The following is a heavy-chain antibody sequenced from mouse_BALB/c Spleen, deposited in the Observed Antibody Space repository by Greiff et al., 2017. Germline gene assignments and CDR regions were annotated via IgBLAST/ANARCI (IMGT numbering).Heavy chain of an antibody. CDR1: GYSFTGYF. CDR2: INPYNGDT. D-gene: IGHD1-1*02. CDR3: AVYGFAY. V-gene: IGHV1-20*02. Sequence: VQLQQSGPELVKPGASVKISCKASGYSFTGYFMNWVMQSHGKSLEWIGRINPYNGDTFYNQKFKGKATLTVDKSSSTAHMELRSLASEDSAVYYCAVYGFAYWGQGTLVTVSA. J-gene: IGHJ3*01.